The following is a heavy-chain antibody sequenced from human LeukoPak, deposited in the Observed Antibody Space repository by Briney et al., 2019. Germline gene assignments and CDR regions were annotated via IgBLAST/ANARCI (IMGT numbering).Heavy chain of an antibody. J-gene: IGHJ4*02. V-gene: IGHV3-30*03. CDR2: ISYDGSNK. CDR3: TSNNFGFDY. Sequence: PGRSLRLSCAASGFTFSSYGMHWVRQAPGKGLEWVAVISYDGSNKYYADSVKGRFTISRDNSKNTLYLQMNSLRAEDTAVYYCTSNNFGFDYWGQGSQVTVSS. CDR1: GFTFSSYG. D-gene: IGHD1-20*01.